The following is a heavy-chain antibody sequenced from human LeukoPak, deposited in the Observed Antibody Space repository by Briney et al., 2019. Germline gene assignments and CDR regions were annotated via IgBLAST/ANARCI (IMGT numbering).Heavy chain of an antibody. Sequence: SETLSLTCTVSGYSISSGYYWGWIRQPPGKGLEWVGSIYHSGSTYYNPSLKSRVTISVDTSKNQFSLKLSSVTAADTAVYYCARERRYSYGYGCDYWGQGTLVTVSS. J-gene: IGHJ4*02. D-gene: IGHD5-18*01. CDR1: GYSISSGYY. CDR3: ARERRYSYGYGCDY. CDR2: IYHSGST. V-gene: IGHV4-38-2*02.